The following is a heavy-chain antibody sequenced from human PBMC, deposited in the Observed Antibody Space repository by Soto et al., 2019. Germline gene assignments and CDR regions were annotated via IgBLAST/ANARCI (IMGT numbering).Heavy chain of an antibody. CDR1: GGSFTYS. CDR3: ARLHSHGTYGMDV. Sequence: SVKVYCKASGGSFTYSLSWVRQAPGQGLEWMGGIIPIFGTANYAQKFQGGVTITADESTKTAYMELSTLRSEDTAVYYCARLHSHGTYGMDVWGQGTTGTVSS. CDR2: IIPIFGTA. D-gene: IGHD5-18*01. V-gene: IGHV1-69*13. J-gene: IGHJ6*02.